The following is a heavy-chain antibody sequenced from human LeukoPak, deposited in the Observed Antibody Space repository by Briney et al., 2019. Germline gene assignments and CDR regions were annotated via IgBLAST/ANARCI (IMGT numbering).Heavy chain of an antibody. CDR1: GGSFSGYY. J-gene: IGHJ6*03. Sequence: SETLSLTCAVYGGSFSGYYWSWIRQPPGKGLEWIGEINHSGSTNYNPSLKSRVTISVDTSKNQFSLKLSPVTAADTAVYYCASLPAAIGYMDVWGKGTTVTVSS. V-gene: IGHV4-34*01. CDR2: INHSGST. D-gene: IGHD2-2*01. CDR3: ASLPAAIGYMDV.